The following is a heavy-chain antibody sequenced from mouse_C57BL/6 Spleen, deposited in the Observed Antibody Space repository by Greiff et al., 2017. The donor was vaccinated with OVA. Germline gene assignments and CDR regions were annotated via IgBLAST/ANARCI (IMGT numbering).Heavy chain of an antibody. CDR1: GFNIKDYY. CDR3: ALHYYGSSWFAY. D-gene: IGHD1-1*01. J-gene: IGHJ3*01. Sequence: VQLQPSGAELVKPGASVKLSCTASGFNIKDYYMHWVKQRTEQGLEWIGRIDPEDGDTKSAPKFQGKATITADTSSNTAYLQLSSLTSEDTAVYDCALHYYGSSWFAYWGQGTLVTVSA. V-gene: IGHV14-2*01. CDR2: IDPEDGDT.